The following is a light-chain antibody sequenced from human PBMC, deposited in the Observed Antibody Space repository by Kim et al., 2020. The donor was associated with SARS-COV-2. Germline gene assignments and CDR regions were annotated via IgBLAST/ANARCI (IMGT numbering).Light chain of an antibody. CDR3: QQYNNWPYT. CDR2: GAS. CDR1: QTVSSS. J-gene: IGKJ2*01. Sequence: EIVMTQSPATLSVSPGERATLSCRASQTVSSSLAWYQQKPGQAPRLLIYGASTRATGIPARLSGSGSGTEFTLTVSSLQSEDFAVYYCQQYNNWPYTLGQGTKLEI. V-gene: IGKV3-15*01.